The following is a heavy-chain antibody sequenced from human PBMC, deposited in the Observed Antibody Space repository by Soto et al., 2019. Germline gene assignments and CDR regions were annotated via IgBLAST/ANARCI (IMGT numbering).Heavy chain of an antibody. Sequence: PSETLSLTCTVSGGPTSSGGYYWNWIRQHPGKGLEWIGYIYYIGSTYYNPSLKSRVTISLDTSKNQFSLKLSSVTAADTAVYYCARGVVKRSRGVIWTKGWFDPWGQGTLVTVSS. CDR3: ARGVVKRSRGVIWTKGWFDP. D-gene: IGHD3-10*01. CDR1: GGPTSSGGYY. V-gene: IGHV4-31*03. CDR2: IYYIGST. J-gene: IGHJ5*01.